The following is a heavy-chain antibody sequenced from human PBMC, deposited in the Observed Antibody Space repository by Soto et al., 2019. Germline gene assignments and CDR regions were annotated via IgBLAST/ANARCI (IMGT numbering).Heavy chain of an antibody. CDR2: IYYSGST. CDR3: ARGYGDYVLDY. CDR1: GVSISGYY. Sequence: QVQLQESGPGLVKPSETLSLTCTVSGVSISGYYWSWIRQPPGKGLEWIGYIYYSGSTNYNPSLKSRVTISVDTSKTQFSLKLSSVTASDTAVYYCARGYGDYVLDYWGQGTLGTVSS. D-gene: IGHD4-17*01. V-gene: IGHV4-59*01. J-gene: IGHJ4*02.